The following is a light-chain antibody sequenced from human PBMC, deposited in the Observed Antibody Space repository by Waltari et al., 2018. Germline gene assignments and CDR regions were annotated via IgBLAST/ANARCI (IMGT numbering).Light chain of an antibody. CDR2: YRSDSDK. Sequence: QAVLTQPSSLSASPGASASLTCTLRRGIDVGTYRIYWYQQQPGSPPHYFLRYRSDSDKQQGSGVPSRFSGSKDASANAGILLISGLQSDDEADYYCMIWDSSAWVFGGGTKLTVL. V-gene: IGLV5-45*03. CDR3: MIWDSSAWV. CDR1: RGIDVGTYR. J-gene: IGLJ3*02.